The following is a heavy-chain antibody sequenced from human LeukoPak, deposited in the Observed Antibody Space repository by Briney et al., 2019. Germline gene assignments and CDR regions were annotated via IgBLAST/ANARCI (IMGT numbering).Heavy chain of an antibody. CDR1: GFTFSKHW. D-gene: IGHD2-2*01. CDR2: INQDGGEK. V-gene: IGHV3-7*01. Sequence: GGSPRLSCAASGFTFSKHWMTWVRQAPAKGLEWVANINQDGGEKYYVDSVKGRFTISRNNAKNSLYLQMNGLRAEDTAVYHCATGRSCTTCYLPDYWGQGTLVTVSS. J-gene: IGHJ4*02. CDR3: ATGRSCTTCYLPDY.